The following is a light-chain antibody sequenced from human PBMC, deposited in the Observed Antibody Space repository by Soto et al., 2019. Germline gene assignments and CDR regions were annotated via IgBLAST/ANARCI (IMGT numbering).Light chain of an antibody. CDR3: QQRSNWPWLT. Sequence: EIVLTQSPATLSLSPGERATLSCRASQSVSSYLAWYQQKPGQAPRLLIYDASNRATGIPARFSGSGSGTDFTLTISSLEPEAFAVYYCQQRSNWPWLTFGGGTKVEIK. J-gene: IGKJ4*01. CDR2: DAS. CDR1: QSVSSY. V-gene: IGKV3-11*01.